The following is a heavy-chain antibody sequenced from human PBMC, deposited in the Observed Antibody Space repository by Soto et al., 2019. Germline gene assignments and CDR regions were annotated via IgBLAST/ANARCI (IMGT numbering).Heavy chain of an antibody. CDR2: ISGSRT. CDR1: GFTFTRYS. V-gene: IGHV3-23*01. CDR3: ARDLTNFDY. Sequence: PGGSLRLSCAAYGFTFTRYSMTWVRQTPGKGLEWVSGISGSRTYYADSVKGRFTISRDISKNTLYLQMNSLRAEDTAVYYCARDLTNFDYWGQGTLVTVSS. D-gene: IGHD1-1*01. J-gene: IGHJ4*02.